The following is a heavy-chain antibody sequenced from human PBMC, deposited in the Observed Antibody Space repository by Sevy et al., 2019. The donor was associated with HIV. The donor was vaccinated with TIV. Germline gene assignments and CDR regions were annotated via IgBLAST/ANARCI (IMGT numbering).Heavy chain of an antibody. D-gene: IGHD3-10*01. CDR2: ISGSGGST. Sequence: GGSLRISCAASGFTFSSYAMSWVRQAPGKGLEWVSAISGSGGSTYYADSVKGRFTISRDNSKNTLYLQMNSLRAEDTAVYYCAKESRLLWFGEFKNPFYFDYWGQGTLVTVSS. CDR1: GFTFSSYA. CDR3: AKESRLLWFGEFKNPFYFDY. V-gene: IGHV3-23*01. J-gene: IGHJ4*02.